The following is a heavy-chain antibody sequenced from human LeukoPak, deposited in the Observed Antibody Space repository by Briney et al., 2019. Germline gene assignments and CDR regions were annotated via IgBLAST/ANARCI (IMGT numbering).Heavy chain of an antibody. V-gene: IGHV1-8*01. CDR2: MNPNSGNT. CDR1: GYTFTSYD. CDR3: ARVSLRGSWFGELLSWFDP. D-gene: IGHD3-10*01. Sequence: ASVKVSCKASGYTFTSYDINWVRQATGQGLEWMGWMNPNSGNTGYAQKFQGKVTMTRNTSISTAYMELSSLRSEDTAVYYCARVSLRGSWFGELLSWFDPWGQGTLVTVSS. J-gene: IGHJ5*02.